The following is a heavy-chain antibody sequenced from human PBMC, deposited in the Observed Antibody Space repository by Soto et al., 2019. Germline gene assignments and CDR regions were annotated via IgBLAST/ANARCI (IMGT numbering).Heavy chain of an antibody. CDR2: IWSDGSNK. CDR1: GFTFSGYG. D-gene: IGHD4-4*01. J-gene: IGHJ4*02. V-gene: IGHV3-33*01. CDR3: ARRQTTVCSFDY. Sequence: GGSLRLSCSASGFTFSGYGMHWFRQAPGKGLEWVAVIWSDGSNKYYADSVRGRFTISRDNSKNTLYLQMNSLRAEDTAVYYCARRQTTVCSFDYWGQGTLVTVSS.